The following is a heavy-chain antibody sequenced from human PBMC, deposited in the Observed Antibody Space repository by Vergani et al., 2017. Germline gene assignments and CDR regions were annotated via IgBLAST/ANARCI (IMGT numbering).Heavy chain of an antibody. CDR1: GGSISSSSYY. CDR3: ARDLIGDDAFDI. J-gene: IGHJ3*02. V-gene: IGHV4-39*07. D-gene: IGHD3-10*01. CDR2: IYYSGST. Sequence: QVQLQESGPGLVKPSETLSLTCTVSGGSISSSSYYWGWIRQPPGKGLEWIGSIYYSGSTYYNPSLKSRVTISVETSKNQFSLKLSSVTAADTAVYYCARDLIGDDAFDIWGQGTMVTVSS.